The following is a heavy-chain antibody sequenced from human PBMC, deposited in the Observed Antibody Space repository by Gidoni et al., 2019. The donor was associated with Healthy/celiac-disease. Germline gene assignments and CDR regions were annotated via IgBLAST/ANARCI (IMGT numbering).Heavy chain of an antibody. CDR2: ISSSSSYI. J-gene: IGHJ4*02. CDR1: GFTFSSYS. Sequence: EVQLVESGGGLVKTVGSLRLSCAASGFTFSSYSMNWVRQAPGKGLEWVSSISSSSSYIYYADSVKGRFTISRDNAKNSLYLQMNSLRAEDTAVYYCARGHSSSQDYWGQGTLVTVSS. V-gene: IGHV3-21*01. D-gene: IGHD6-13*01. CDR3: ARGHSSSQDY.